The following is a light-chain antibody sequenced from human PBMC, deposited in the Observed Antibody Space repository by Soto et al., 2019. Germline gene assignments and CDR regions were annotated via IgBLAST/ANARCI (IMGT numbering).Light chain of an antibody. J-gene: IGLJ1*01. CDR1: SSDVGGYNY. CDR3: SSYTSSSTLCV. CDR2: DVT. Sequence: QSVLTQPASVSGSPGQSITISCTGTSSDVGGYNYVSWYQQHPGKAPKLMIHDVTSLPSVVSSRFSGSKSGNTASLTISGLQAEDEADYYCSSYTSSSTLCVFGTGSKVTVL. V-gene: IGLV2-14*01.